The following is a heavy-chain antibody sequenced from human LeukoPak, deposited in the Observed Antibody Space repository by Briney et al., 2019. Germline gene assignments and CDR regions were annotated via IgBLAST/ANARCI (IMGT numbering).Heavy chain of an antibody. CDR1: GFTFNSYS. D-gene: IGHD6-6*01. V-gene: IGHV3-21*01. J-gene: IGHJ4*02. CDR3: ARTYSSSSPFDY. CDR2: ISSSSSYI. Sequence: GGSLRLSFAASGFTFNSYSMNWVRQAPGKGLEWVSSISSSSSYIYYADSVKGRFTISRDNAKNSLYLQMNSLRAEDTAVYYCARTYSSSSPFDYWGQGTLVTVSS.